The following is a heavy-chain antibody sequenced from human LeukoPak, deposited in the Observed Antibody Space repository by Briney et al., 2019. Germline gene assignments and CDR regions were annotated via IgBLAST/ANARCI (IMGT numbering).Heavy chain of an antibody. CDR1: GFTFSSYA. Sequence: PGGSLRLSCAASGFTFSSYAMSWVRQAPGKGLEWVSGISGSGGSTYYGDSVRGRFTISRDNSKNMLYLQMTSLRAEDTAVYYCAKDHDQLQSGIFDPWGQGTLVTVSS. V-gene: IGHV3-23*01. D-gene: IGHD2-2*01. J-gene: IGHJ5*02. CDR3: AKDHDQLQSGIFDP. CDR2: ISGSGGST.